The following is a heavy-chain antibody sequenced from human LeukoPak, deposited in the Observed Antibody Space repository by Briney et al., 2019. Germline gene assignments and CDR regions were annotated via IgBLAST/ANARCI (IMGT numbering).Heavy chain of an antibody. J-gene: IGHJ4*02. CDR3: ATARTLRVTTSFDY. V-gene: IGHV3-23*01. CDR1: GFTFSSYA. CDR2: ISGSGGTT. D-gene: IGHD4-17*01. Sequence: PGGSLRLSCAASGFTFSSYAMNWVRQAPGRGLEWVSGISGSGGTTYYADSVKGRFTISRDNSKNTLYLQMNSLRAEDTAVYYCATARTLRVTTSFDYWGQGALVTVSS.